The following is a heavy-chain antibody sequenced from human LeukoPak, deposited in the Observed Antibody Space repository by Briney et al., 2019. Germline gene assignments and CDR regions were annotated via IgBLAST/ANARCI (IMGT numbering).Heavy chain of an antibody. CDR1: GFTFRTYG. D-gene: IGHD3-3*02. J-gene: IGHJ4*02. V-gene: IGHV3-33*01. Sequence: GGSLRLSCATSGFTFRTYGMHWVRQAPGKGLEWVAFIWGDGSNQYYADSVRGRFTISRDNSKNSLYLEMNSLRAEDTAVYYCARDGIQSIDYWGQGTLVTVSS. CDR3: ARDGIQSIDY. CDR2: IWGDGSNQ.